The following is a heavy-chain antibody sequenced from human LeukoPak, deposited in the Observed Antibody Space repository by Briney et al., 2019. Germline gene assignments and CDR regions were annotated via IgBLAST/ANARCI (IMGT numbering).Heavy chain of an antibody. Sequence: SETLSLTCTVSGGSISSGSYYWSWIRQPAGKGLEWIGRIYTSGSTNYNPSLKSRVTISVDTSKNQFSLKLSSVTAADTAVYYCARDLAGTTDIDAFDIWGQGTMVTVSS. J-gene: IGHJ3*02. V-gene: IGHV4-61*02. CDR2: IYTSGST. CDR3: ARDLAGTTDIDAFDI. D-gene: IGHD1-7*01. CDR1: GGSISSGSYY.